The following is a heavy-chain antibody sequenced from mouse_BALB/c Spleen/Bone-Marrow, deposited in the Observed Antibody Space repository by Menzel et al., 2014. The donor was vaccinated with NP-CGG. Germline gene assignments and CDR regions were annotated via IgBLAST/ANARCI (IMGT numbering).Heavy chain of an antibody. D-gene: IGHD3-1*01. CDR2: IYPGNSDT. Sequence: EVQRVESGTVLARPGAAVKMSYKASGYTFSNYWMHWVKQRPGQGLEWIGTIYPGNSDTTYNQKFKGKAKLTAVTSTSTAYMELSSLTNEDSAVYYCTTLARSDFDYWGQGTTLTVSS. CDR3: TTLARSDFDY. V-gene: IGHV1-5*01. J-gene: IGHJ2*01. CDR1: GYTFSNYW.